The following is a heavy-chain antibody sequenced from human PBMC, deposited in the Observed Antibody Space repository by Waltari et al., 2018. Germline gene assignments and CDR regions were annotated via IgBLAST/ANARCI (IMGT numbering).Heavy chain of an antibody. CDR2: INAAKGDT. CDR3: ARPMRDLGDVTGLYDFFQY. V-gene: IGHV1-3*01. Sequence: QVQLVQSGAEVKKPGASVKLSCEASGYIFTDYAIHWVRQAPGQSLEWMGWINAAKGDTKYSQNFQDRVTITRDTSASTVYMEVSSLRSEDTAVYYCARPMRDLGDVTGLYDFFQYLGQGTLVTVSS. CDR1: GYIFTDYA. D-gene: IGHD6-19*01. J-gene: IGHJ4*02.